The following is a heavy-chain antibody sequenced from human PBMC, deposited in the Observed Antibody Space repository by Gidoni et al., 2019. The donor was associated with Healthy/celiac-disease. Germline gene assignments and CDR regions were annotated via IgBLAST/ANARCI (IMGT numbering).Heavy chain of an antibody. Sequence: QVQLVQSGAEVKKPGSSVKVSCKASGGTFSSYAISWVRQAPGQGLEWMGGIIPIFCTATYAQKFQGRVTITADESTSTAYMELSSLRSEDTAVYYCARGTYYYDSSGYSYDAFDIWGQGTMVTVSS. CDR3: ARGTYYYDSSGYSYDAFDI. V-gene: IGHV1-69*01. J-gene: IGHJ3*02. CDR1: GGTFSSYA. CDR2: IIPIFCTA. D-gene: IGHD3-22*01.